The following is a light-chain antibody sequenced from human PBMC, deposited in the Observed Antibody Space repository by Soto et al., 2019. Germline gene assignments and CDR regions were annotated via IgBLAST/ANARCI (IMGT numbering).Light chain of an antibody. J-gene: IGLJ2*01. CDR3: SSFAGNNNLV. CDR1: SSDVGGYNY. CDR2: EVS. V-gene: IGLV2-8*01. Sequence: QSALTQPPSASGSPGQSVTISCTGTSSDVGGYNYVSWYQQHPGKAPKRMISEVSKRPPGVPDRFSGSKSGNTASLTVSGLQAEDEADYYCSSFAGNNNLVFGGGTKVTVL.